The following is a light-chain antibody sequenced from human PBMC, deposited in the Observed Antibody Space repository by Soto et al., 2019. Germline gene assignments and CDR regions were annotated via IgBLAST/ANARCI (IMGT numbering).Light chain of an antibody. V-gene: IGKV1-39*01. CDR3: QQHYNTPRT. CDR1: QPISDY. Sequence: DIQMTQSPSSLSASVGDRVTITCRTSQPISDYLNWYQQKPGKAPTLLIYTTSNLQSGVPSRFSGSGSATHFTLTISSLQPEDFATYYCQQHYNTPRTFGQGTTVEI. CDR2: TTS. J-gene: IGKJ1*01.